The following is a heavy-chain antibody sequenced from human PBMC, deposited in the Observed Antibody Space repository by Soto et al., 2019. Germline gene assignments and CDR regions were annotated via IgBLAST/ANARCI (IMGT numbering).Heavy chain of an antibody. V-gene: IGHV1-3*01. CDR2: INAGNGNT. CDR1: GYTFTSYA. D-gene: IGHD1-26*01. J-gene: IGHJ6*02. CDR3: ARDLGAYYYYYGMDV. Sequence: QVPLVQSGAEVKKPGASVKVSCKASGYTFTSYAMHWVRQAPGQRLEWMGWINAGNGNTKYSQKFQGRVTITRDTSASTAYMELSSLRSEDTAVYYCARDLGAYYYYYGMDVWGQGTTVTVSS.